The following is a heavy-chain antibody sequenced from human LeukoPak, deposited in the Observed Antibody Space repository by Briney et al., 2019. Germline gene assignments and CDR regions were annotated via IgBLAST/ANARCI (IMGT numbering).Heavy chain of an antibody. CDR2: ISGSGGST. V-gene: IGHV3-23*01. CDR3: ARDRTIFGVVMIDY. CDR1: GFTFSSYA. J-gene: IGHJ4*02. D-gene: IGHD3-3*01. Sequence: PGGSLRLSCAASGFTFSSYAMSWVRQAPGKGLEWVSAISGSGGSTGYADSVKGRFTISRDNAKNSLYLQMNSLRAEDTALYYCARDRTIFGVVMIDYWGQGTLVTVSS.